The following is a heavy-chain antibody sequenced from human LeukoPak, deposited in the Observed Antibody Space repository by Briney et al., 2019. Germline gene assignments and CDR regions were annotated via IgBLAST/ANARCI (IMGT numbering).Heavy chain of an antibody. CDR2: INPSGGST. D-gene: IGHD3-10*02. CDR3: ARDPMSNGGFDP. V-gene: IGHV1-46*01. CDR1: GYTFTSYY. Sequence: ASVMVSCKASGYTFTSYYMHWVRQAPGQGLEWMGIINPSGGSTSYAQKFQGRVTMTRDTSTSTVYMELSSLRSEDTAVYYCARDPMSNGGFDPWGQGTLVTVSS. J-gene: IGHJ5*02.